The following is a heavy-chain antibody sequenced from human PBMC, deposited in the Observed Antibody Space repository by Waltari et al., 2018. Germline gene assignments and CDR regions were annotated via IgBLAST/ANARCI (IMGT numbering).Heavy chain of an antibody. Sequence: QVQLVESGGGVVQPGRSLRLSCAASGFDFSTDGMHWVRQAPGEGLEWVAVIWYDGSVKYYADSVKGRFTISRDNSKNTLYLQMNSLRAEDTALYYCARASGPFDYWGQGTLVTVSS. D-gene: IGHD2-8*02. CDR3: ARASGPFDY. V-gene: IGHV3-33*01. J-gene: IGHJ4*02. CDR2: IWYDGSVK. CDR1: GFDFSTDG.